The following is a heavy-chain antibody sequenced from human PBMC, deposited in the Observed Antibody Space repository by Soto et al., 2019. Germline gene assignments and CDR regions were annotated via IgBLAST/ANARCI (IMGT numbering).Heavy chain of an antibody. CDR3: TTGDFWSGYYDSSGYYYYGMDV. Sequence: EVQLVESGGGLVKPGGSLRLSCAASGFTFSNAWMNWVRQAPGKGLEWVGRIKSKTDGGTTDYAAPVKGRFTISRDDLKNTLYLQMNSLNTEDTAVYYCTTGDFWSGYYDSSGYYYYGMDVSGQGTTVTVSS. CDR1: GFTFSNAW. CDR2: IKSKTDGGTT. D-gene: IGHD3-3*01. V-gene: IGHV3-15*07. J-gene: IGHJ6*02.